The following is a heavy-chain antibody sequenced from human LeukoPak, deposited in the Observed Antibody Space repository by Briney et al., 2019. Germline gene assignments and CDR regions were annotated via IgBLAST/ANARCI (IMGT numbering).Heavy chain of an antibody. D-gene: IGHD3-10*01. CDR1: GFTFDDYA. CDR3: AKDIVPSYGSGSYSYFDY. CDR2: ISWDGGST. J-gene: IGHJ4*02. Sequence: PGGSLRLSCAASGFTFDDYAMDWVRQAPGKGLEWVSLISWDGGSTYYADSVKGRFTISRDNSKNSLYLQMNSLRAEDTALYYCAKDIVPSYGSGSYSYFDYWGQGTLVTVSS. V-gene: IGHV3-43D*03.